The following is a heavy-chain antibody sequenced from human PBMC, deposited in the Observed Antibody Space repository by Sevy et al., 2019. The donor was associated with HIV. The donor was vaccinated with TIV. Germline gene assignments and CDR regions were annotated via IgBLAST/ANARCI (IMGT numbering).Heavy chain of an antibody. D-gene: IGHD3-16*01. CDR1: GFRFSDEP. CDR3: VRDTQFGFDY. Sequence: GGSLRLSCVASGFRFSDEPMNWVRQAPGKGLEWISNIRSDSSVMSYADTVRGRFTVSRDNARNSLSLQLNSLRDEDTALYYCVRDTQFGFDYWCQGTLVTVSS. V-gene: IGHV3-48*02. J-gene: IGHJ4*02. CDR2: IRSDSSVM.